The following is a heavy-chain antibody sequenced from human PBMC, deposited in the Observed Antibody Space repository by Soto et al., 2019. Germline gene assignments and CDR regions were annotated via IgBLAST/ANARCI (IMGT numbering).Heavy chain of an antibody. CDR2: ISSSGSTI. CDR1: GFTFSDYY. Sequence: GGSPRLSCAASGFTFSDYYMSWIRQAPGKGLEWVSYISSSGSTIYYADSVKGRFTISRDNAKNSLYLQMNSLRAEDTAVYYCARDRILYGYLDAFDIWGQGTMVTVSS. CDR3: ARDRILYGYLDAFDI. V-gene: IGHV3-11*01. D-gene: IGHD5-12*01. J-gene: IGHJ3*02.